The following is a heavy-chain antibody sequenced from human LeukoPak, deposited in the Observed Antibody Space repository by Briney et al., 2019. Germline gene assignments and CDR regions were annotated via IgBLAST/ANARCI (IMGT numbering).Heavy chain of an antibody. CDR3: AKGHGYCSGGSCYPALLYFDY. Sequence: AESLRLSCAASGFTFSSYGMHWLRQAPGKELEWVAVISYDGSNKYYADSVKGRFTISRDNSKNTLYLQMNSLRAEDTAVYYCAKGHGYCSGGSCYPALLYFDYWGQGTLVTVSS. CDR1: GFTFSSYG. V-gene: IGHV3-30*18. CDR2: ISYDGSNK. D-gene: IGHD2-15*01. J-gene: IGHJ4*02.